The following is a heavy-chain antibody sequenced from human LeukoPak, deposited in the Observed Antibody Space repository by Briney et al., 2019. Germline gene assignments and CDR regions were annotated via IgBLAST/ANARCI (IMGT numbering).Heavy chain of an antibody. Sequence: HTGGSLRLSCAASGFTFSSYGMHWVRQAPGKGLEWVAFIRYDGSNKYYADSVKGRFTISRDNSKNTLYLQMNSLRAEDTAVYYCAKDGVRYFDWLFFDYWGQGTLVTVSS. J-gene: IGHJ4*02. CDR3: AKDGVRYFDWLFFDY. CDR1: GFTFSSYG. CDR2: IRYDGSNK. D-gene: IGHD3-9*01. V-gene: IGHV3-30*02.